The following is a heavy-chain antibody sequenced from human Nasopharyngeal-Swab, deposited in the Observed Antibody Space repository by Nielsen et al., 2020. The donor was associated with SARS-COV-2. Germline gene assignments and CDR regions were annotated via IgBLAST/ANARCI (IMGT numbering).Heavy chain of an antibody. CDR2: VSGSGGTT. J-gene: IGHJ4*02. Sequence: GGSLRLSCAASGFTFSSYAMSWVRQAPGKGLEWVSGVSGSGGTTKYADSVKGRFTISRDNSKNKLYLQMRSLRVEDTAVYYCAKDRYCSGGACYFSGFDYWGLGTLVTVSS. D-gene: IGHD2-15*01. CDR3: AKDRYCSGGACYFSGFDY. CDR1: GFTFSSYA. V-gene: IGHV3-23*01.